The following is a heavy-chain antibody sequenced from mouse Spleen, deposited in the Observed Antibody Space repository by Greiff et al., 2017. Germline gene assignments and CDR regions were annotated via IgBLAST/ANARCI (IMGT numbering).Heavy chain of an antibody. Sequence: EVQLVESGPSLVKPSQTLSLTCSVTGDSITSGYWNWIRKFPGNKLEYMGYISYSGSTYYNPSLKSRISITRDTSKNQYYLQLNSVTTEDTATYYCARYTPLYGNPFAYWGQGTLVTVSA. D-gene: IGHD2-1*01. V-gene: IGHV3-8*02. CDR3: ARYTPLYGNPFAY. CDR1: GDSITSGY. J-gene: IGHJ3*01. CDR2: ISYSGST.